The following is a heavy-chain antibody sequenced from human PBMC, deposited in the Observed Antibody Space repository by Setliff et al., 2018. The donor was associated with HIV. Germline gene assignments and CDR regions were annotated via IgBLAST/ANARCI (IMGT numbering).Heavy chain of an antibody. D-gene: IGHD2-2*01. CDR3: ARVYCSIASCYDEYYFDY. CDR2: ISAYNGNT. Sequence: ASVKVSCKASGYTFTNYGISWVRQAPGQGLEWMGWISAYNGNTNYAQKLQGRVTVTRDASTSTVYMDLSSLRSDDTAVYFCARVYCSIASCYDEYYFDYWGQGTLVTVSS. V-gene: IGHV1-18*01. CDR1: GYTFTNYG. J-gene: IGHJ4*02.